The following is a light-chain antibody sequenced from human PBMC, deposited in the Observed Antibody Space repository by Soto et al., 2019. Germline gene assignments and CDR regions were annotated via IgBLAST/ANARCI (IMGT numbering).Light chain of an antibody. CDR3: QHFGGTTFT. CDR1: QSVSSSY. CDR2: GAS. J-gene: IGKJ5*01. Sequence: EIVLTQSPGTLSLSPGEVATLSCRASQSVSSSYIAWYQQRPGQTPSLLIYGASTRATGIPDRFSGSGSGTHFTLTISRLEPGDFAVYYCQHFGGTTFTFGQGTRLEI. V-gene: IGKV3-20*01.